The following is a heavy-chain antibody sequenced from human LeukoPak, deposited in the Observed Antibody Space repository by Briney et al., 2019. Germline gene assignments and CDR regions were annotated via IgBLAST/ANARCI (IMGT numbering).Heavy chain of an antibody. CDR1: GASISSGTYY. CDR2: IYTSGST. D-gene: IGHD3-22*01. CDR3: ATLRGHYYDSRAYDM. V-gene: IGHV4-61*02. Sequence: PSETLSLTCTVSGASISSGTYYWSWIRQPAGKGLEWIGRIYTSGSTDYNPSLKSRVIISIETSNNRFSLTLSSVTAADTAVYYCATLRGHYYDSRAYDMWGQGTMVTVSS. J-gene: IGHJ3*02.